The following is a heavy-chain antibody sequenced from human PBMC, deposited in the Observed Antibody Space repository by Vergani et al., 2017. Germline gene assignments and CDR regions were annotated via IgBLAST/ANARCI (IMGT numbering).Heavy chain of an antibody. CDR2: ISYDGSNK. D-gene: IGHD5-12*01. V-gene: IGHV3-30*19. CDR3: AREGRGYSGYDGAFDI. J-gene: IGHJ3*02. Sequence: QVQLVESGGGVVQPGRSLRLSCAASGFTFSSYGMHWVRQAPGKGLEWVAVISYDGSNKYYADSVKGRFTISRDNSKNTLYLQMNSLRAEDTAVYYCAREGRGYSGYDGAFDIWGQGTMVTVSS. CDR1: GFTFSSYG.